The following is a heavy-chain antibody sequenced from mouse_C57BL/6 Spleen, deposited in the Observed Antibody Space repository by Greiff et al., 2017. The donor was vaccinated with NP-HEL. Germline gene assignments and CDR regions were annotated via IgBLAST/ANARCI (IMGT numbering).Heavy chain of an antibody. Sequence: EVKVVESGGGLVKPGGSLKLSCAASGFTFSSYAMSWVRQTPEKRLEWVATISDGGSYTYYPDNVKGRFTISRDNAKNNLYRQMSHLKSEDTAMYYCARGLLQGFAYWGQGTLVTVSA. V-gene: IGHV5-4*03. CDR2: ISDGGSYT. J-gene: IGHJ3*01. D-gene: IGHD2-3*01. CDR3: ARGLLQGFAY. CDR1: GFTFSSYA.